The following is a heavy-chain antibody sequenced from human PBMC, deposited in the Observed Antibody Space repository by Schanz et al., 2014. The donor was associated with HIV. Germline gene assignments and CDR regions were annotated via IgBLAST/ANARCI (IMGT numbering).Heavy chain of an antibody. V-gene: IGHV1-69*01. CDR3: ARVLGGYDRMGGDPFDI. CDR2: IIPIFATP. J-gene: IGHJ3*02. D-gene: IGHD3-22*01. CDR1: GGIFSYHA. Sequence: QVQLVQSGAEVKKPGSSVKVSCKASGGIFSYHAINWVRQAPGQGLEWMGGIIPIFATPNYAQKFQGRVTITADESTGTAYMDLRSLRSDDTAVYYCARVLGGYDRMGGDPFDIWGQGTRVSV.